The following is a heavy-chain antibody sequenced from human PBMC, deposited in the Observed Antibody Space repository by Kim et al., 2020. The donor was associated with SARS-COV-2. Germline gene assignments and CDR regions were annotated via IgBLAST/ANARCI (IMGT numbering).Heavy chain of an antibody. Sequence: ASVKVSCKVSGYTLTEFSMHWVRQAPGKGLEWMGGFDPEDGETIYAQKFQGRVTMTEDTSTDTAYMELSSLRSEDTAVYYCATSAPFGEPRWFDPWGQGTLVSVSS. CDR3: ATSAPFGEPRWFDP. CDR1: GYTLTEFS. D-gene: IGHD3-10*01. V-gene: IGHV1-24*01. CDR2: FDPEDGET. J-gene: IGHJ5*02.